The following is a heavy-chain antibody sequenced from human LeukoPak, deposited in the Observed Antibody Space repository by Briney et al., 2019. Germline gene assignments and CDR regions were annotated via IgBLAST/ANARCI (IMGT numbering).Heavy chain of an antibody. CDR2: IIPIFGTA. Sequence: GASVKVSCKASGGTFSSYAISWVRQAPRQGLEWMGGIIPIFGTANYAQKFQGRVTITADESTSTAYMELSSLRSEDTAVYYCARDLALGGGSDDSRVYWGQGTLVTVSS. CDR3: ARDLALGGGSDDSRVY. V-gene: IGHV1-69*13. J-gene: IGHJ4*02. D-gene: IGHD3-16*01. CDR1: GGTFSSYA.